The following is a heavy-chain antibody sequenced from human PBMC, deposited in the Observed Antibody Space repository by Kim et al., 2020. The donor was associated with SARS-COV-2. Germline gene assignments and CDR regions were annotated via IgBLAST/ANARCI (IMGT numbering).Heavy chain of an antibody. CDR3: ARDYGWRIDY. V-gene: IGHV4-4*07. CDR2: IYTTGST. D-gene: IGHD6-19*01. J-gene: IGHJ4*02. CDR1: GDSINSYY. Sequence: SETLSLTCTVSGDSINSYYWSWIRQPAGKGLEWIGRIYTTGSTNYNPSLKSRVTMSVDTSKNQFSLKFSSVTAADTAVYYCARDYGWRIDYWGQGTLVTVSS.